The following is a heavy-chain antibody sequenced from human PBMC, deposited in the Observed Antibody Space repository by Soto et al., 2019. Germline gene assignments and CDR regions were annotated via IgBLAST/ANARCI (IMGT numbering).Heavy chain of an antibody. Sequence: PSETLSLTCNVSGGSMTTGSYFWSWIRQPPGKGLEWIGYVFRSGSVNYSPSFKSRVTISIDTSKNQFSLMLKSVTAADTAVYFCARASNRYFDYWGQGALVTVSS. J-gene: IGHJ4*02. CDR1: GGSMTTGSYF. D-gene: IGHD4-4*01. V-gene: IGHV4-61*01. CDR3: ARASNRYFDY. CDR2: VFRSGSV.